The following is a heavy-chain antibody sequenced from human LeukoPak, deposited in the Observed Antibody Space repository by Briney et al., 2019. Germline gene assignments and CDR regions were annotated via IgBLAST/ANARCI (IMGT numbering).Heavy chain of an antibody. D-gene: IGHD6-13*01. V-gene: IGHV3-7*03. CDR1: GFTFTDYW. Sequence: GGSLKLSCEVSGFTFTDYWMNWVRQAPGKGPEWVASIRQDGSEKTYADSVKGRFTISRDNAKNSLYLQMNSLRAEDMALYYCAKGRSSGIAAAGDYWGQGTLVTVSS. J-gene: IGHJ4*02. CDR3: AKGRSSGIAAAGDY. CDR2: IRQDGSEK.